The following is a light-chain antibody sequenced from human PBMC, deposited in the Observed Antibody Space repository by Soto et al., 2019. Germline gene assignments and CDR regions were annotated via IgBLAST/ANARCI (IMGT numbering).Light chain of an antibody. V-gene: IGKV1-17*01. CDR2: AGS. Sequence: DIQMTQSPSSLSASVGDRVTISCRASQGIRDDLSWYQKNPGKAPKRLVYAGSSLHGGVPSRFIGGGSGTEFALTITSLQPEDFATYFCLLHKSYVWTLGQGTKVDIK. CDR3: LLHKSYVWT. CDR1: QGIRDD. J-gene: IGKJ1*01.